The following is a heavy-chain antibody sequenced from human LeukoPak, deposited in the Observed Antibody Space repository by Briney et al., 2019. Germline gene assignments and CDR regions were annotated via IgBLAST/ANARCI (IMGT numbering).Heavy chain of an antibody. Sequence: GGSLRLVCAASGFTDKTNYKARFRQAPGKGLEWVSIIYTDGSTYYADSVKGRFTISRDNSKSTLYLQMNSLRAEDTAVYYCGRSTAWYAFYYYGQVTLVTVSS. D-gene: IGHD6-19*01. V-gene: IGHV3-53*01. CDR1: GFTDKTNY. CDR2: IYTDGST. CDR3: GRSTAWYAFYY. J-gene: IGHJ4*02.